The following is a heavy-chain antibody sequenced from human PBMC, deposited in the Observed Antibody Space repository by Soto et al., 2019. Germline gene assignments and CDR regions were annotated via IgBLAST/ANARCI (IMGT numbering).Heavy chain of an antibody. D-gene: IGHD5-18*01. CDR1: GFTFSSYS. CDR3: ARAVYVDTAMVDY. Sequence: GGSLRLSCAASGFTFSSYSMNWVRQAPGKGLEWVSSISSSSSYIYYADSVKGRFTISRDNAKNSLYLQMNSLRAEDTAVYYCARAVYVDTAMVDYWGQGTLVTVSS. CDR2: ISSSSSYI. J-gene: IGHJ4*02. V-gene: IGHV3-21*01.